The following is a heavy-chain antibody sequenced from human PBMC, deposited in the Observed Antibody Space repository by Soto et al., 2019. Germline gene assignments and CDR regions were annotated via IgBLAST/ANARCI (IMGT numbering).Heavy chain of an antibody. CDR1: GFTFSSYW. J-gene: IGHJ6*03. D-gene: IGHD3-10*01. V-gene: IGHV3-74*01. CDR3: ARRGSGSPNYYYYYMDV. Sequence: EVQLVESGGGLVQPGGSLRLSCAASGFTFSSYWMHWVRQAPGKGLVWVSRINSDGSSTSYADSVKGRFTISRDNAKNTLYLQMNSLRAEDTAVYYCARRGSGSPNYYYYYMDVWGKGTTVTVSS. CDR2: INSDGSST.